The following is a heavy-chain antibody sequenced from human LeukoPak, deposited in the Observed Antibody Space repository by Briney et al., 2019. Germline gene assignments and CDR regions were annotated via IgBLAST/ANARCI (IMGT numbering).Heavy chain of an antibody. CDR3: ARGVYGSGSSFDY. J-gene: IGHJ4*02. CDR1: GFTVSSNY. Sequence: GGSLRLSCAASGFTVSSNYMSWVRQAPGKGLEWVSVIYSSGSTYYADSVKGRFTIPRDNSKNTLYLHMNSLRAEDTAVYYCARGVYGSGSSFDYWGQGTLVTVSS. V-gene: IGHV3-66*01. CDR2: IYSSGST. D-gene: IGHD3-10*01.